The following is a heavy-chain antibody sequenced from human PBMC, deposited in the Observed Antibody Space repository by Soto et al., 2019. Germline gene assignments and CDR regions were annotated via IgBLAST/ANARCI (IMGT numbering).Heavy chain of an antibody. Sequence: QVQLVQSGAEVKKPGASMKVSCKASGYIFTGHFMHWVRLAPGQGLEWMGWINPKTGDTGYAQKFQGRVTLTRDTSINTAYMDLNSLISDDTAVYSCVRGGSMTVAATLKTPFDIWGQGTMVTVSS. CDR2: INPKTGDT. V-gene: IGHV1-2*02. D-gene: IGHD6-19*01. J-gene: IGHJ3*02. CDR1: GYIFTGHF. CDR3: VRGGSMTVAATLKTPFDI.